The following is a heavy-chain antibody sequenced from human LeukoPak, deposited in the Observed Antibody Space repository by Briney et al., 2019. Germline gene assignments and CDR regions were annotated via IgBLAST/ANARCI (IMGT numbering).Heavy chain of an antibody. V-gene: IGHV3-23*01. CDR2: ISGSGGST. J-gene: IGHJ4*02. CDR1: GFTFSSYA. D-gene: IGHD3-22*01. Sequence: AGGSLRLSCAASGFTFSSYAMSWVRQAPGKGLEWVSAISGSGGSTYYADSVKGRFTISRDNSKNTLYLQMNSLRAEDTAVYYCAKDATTLTYYYDSSGYHFDYWGQGTLVTVSS. CDR3: AKDATTLTYYYDSSGYHFDY.